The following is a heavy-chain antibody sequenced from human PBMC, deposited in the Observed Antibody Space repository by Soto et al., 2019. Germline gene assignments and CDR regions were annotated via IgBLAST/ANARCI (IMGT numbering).Heavy chain of an antibody. V-gene: IGHV3-33*01. Sequence: GSLRLSCAASGFSFSSYGMHWVRQPPGKGLEWVTIIWYDGSNKYYADSVKGRFTISRDNSKNTLYLQMNSLRADDTAVYYCARAPGRAAGLDYYYYTMDVWGQGTTVTVSS. J-gene: IGHJ6*02. CDR3: ARAPGRAAGLDYYYYTMDV. CDR1: GFSFSSYG. CDR2: IWYDGSNK. D-gene: IGHD6-13*01.